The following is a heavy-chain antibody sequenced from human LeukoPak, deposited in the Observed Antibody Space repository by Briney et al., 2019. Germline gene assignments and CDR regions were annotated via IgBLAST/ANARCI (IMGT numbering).Heavy chain of an antibody. J-gene: IGHJ3*02. Sequence: GGSLRLSCAASGFTFSSYAMHWVRQAPGKGLEWVAVISYDGSNNYYADSVKGRFTISRDNSKNTLYLQMNSLRAEDTAVYYCARESIAVAGEKEPDGEIHGDAFDIWGQGTMVTVSS. V-gene: IGHV3-30-3*01. CDR2: ISYDGSNN. CDR3: ARESIAVAGEKEPDGEIHGDAFDI. CDR1: GFTFSSYA. D-gene: IGHD6-19*01.